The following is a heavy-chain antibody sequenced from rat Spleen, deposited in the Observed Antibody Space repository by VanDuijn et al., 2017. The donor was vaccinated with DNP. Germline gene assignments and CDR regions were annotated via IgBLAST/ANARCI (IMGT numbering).Heavy chain of an antibody. CDR2: IWNTGGT. Sequence: QVQLKESGPGLVQSSQTLSLTCTVAGFSLTSYNVHWVRQPPGKGLEWVGAIWNTGGTRYNSALKSRLSISTDTSKSQVFLKMNSLQTEDTAIYFCTRTDITTWGYYFDYWGQGVMVTVSS. J-gene: IGHJ2*01. D-gene: IGHD1-4*01. CDR1: GFSLTSYN. V-gene: IGHV2-41*01. CDR3: TRTDITTWGYYFDY.